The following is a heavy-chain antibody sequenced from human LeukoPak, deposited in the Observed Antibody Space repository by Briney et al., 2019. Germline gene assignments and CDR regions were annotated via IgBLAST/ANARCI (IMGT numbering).Heavy chain of an antibody. V-gene: IGHV3-30*18. CDR2: ISYDGSNK. Sequence: GGSLRLSCAASGFTFSSYGMHWVRQAPGKGLEWVAIISYDGSNKYYADSVKGRFTISRDNSKNTLYLQMNSLRAEDTAVYYCAKDPYYYDSSGYSDYWGQGTLVTVSS. CDR1: GFTFSSYG. D-gene: IGHD3-22*01. CDR3: AKDPYYYDSSGYSDY. J-gene: IGHJ4*02.